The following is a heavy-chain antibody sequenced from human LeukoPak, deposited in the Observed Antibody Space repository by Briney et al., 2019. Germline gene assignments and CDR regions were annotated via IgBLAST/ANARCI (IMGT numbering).Heavy chain of an antibody. CDR2: IYTSGST. Sequence: SETLSLTCTVSGGSISSYYWSWLRQPAGKGLEWIGRIYTSGSTNYNPSLKSRVTISVDKSKNQFSLKLSSVTAADTAVYYCARTPLRFLEWLFDYWGQGTLVTVSS. CDR3: ARTPLRFLEWLFDY. D-gene: IGHD3-3*01. V-gene: IGHV4-4*07. J-gene: IGHJ4*02. CDR1: GGSISSYY.